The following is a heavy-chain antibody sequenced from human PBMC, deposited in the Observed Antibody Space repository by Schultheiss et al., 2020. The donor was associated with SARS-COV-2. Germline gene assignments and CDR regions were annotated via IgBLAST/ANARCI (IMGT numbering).Heavy chain of an antibody. Sequence: GESLKISCAASGFTLSDYYMSWIRQAPGKGLEWVSYISSSRSYTNYADSVKGRFTISRDNAKNSLYLQMNSLRAEDTAVYYCARDQRSSFDYWGQGTLVTVSS. CDR3: ARDQRSSFDY. D-gene: IGHD6-6*01. V-gene: IGHV3-11*06. CDR1: GFTLSDYY. CDR2: ISSSRSYT. J-gene: IGHJ4*02.